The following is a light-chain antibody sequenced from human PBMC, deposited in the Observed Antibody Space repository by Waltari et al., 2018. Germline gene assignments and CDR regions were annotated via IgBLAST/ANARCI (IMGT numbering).Light chain of an antibody. CDR1: QRLVHSNGNNY. CDR2: LGA. V-gene: IGKV2-28*01. Sequence: DIVMTPSPLSLPVPPGDPASISCRSSQRLVHSNGNNYLDWYLQKPGQSPQLLIYLGAYRASGVPDRFSGSGSGTDFTLIIKRVEAEDVGIYYCMQALQTPYTFGQGTKLEIK. J-gene: IGKJ2*01. CDR3: MQALQTPYT.